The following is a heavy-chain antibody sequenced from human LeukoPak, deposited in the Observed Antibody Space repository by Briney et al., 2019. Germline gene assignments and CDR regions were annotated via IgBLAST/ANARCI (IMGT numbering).Heavy chain of an antibody. J-gene: IGHJ6*02. CDR3: ARGYSSGWYSYYYYGMDV. D-gene: IGHD6-19*01. CDR2: IYYSGST. Sequence: SETLSLTCTVSGGSISSYYWSWIRQPPGKGLEGSGYIYYSGSTNYNPSLKSRVTISVDTSKNQFSLKLSSVTAADTAVYYCARGYSSGWYSYYYYGMDVWGQGTTVTVSS. CDR1: GGSISSYY. V-gene: IGHV4-59*01.